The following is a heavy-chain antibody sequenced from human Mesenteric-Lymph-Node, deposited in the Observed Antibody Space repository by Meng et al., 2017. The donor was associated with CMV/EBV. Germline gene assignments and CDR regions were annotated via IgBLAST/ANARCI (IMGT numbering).Heavy chain of an antibody. CDR3: ARVGCSSTSCYPGNWFDP. V-gene: IGHV3-23*01. D-gene: IGHD2-2*01. J-gene: IGHJ5*02. CDR2: VSGSGRNT. Sequence: GGSLRLSCAASGFVFSTYSMSWVRQAPGKGLEWVSGVSGSGRNTYYPDSVKGRFTVSRDNSKNTLYLEMNSLRADDTAAYYCARVGCSSTSCYPGNWFDPWGQGTLVTVSS. CDR1: GFVFSTYS.